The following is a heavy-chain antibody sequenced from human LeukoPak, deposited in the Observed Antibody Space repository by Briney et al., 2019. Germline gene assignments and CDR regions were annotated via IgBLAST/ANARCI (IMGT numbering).Heavy chain of an antibody. Sequence: PSETLSLTCAVYGGSFSGYYWSWTRQPPGKGLEWIGEINHSGSTNYNPSLKSRVTISVDTSKNQFSLKLSSVTAADTAVYYCASIRNTYYYDPDAFDIWGQGTMVTVSS. CDR2: INHSGST. CDR3: ASIRNTYYYDPDAFDI. J-gene: IGHJ3*02. CDR1: GGSFSGYY. D-gene: IGHD3-22*01. V-gene: IGHV4-34*01.